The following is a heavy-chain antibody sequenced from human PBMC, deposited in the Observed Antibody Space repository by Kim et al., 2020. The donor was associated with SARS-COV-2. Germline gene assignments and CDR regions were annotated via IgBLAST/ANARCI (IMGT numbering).Heavy chain of an antibody. D-gene: IGHD3-3*01. V-gene: IGHV3-23*01. CDR3: AKGSGLGVTIFGVIIMPDDAFDI. J-gene: IGHJ3*02. CDR2: ISGSGGST. Sequence: GGSLRLSCAASGFTFSSYAMTWVRQAPGKGLEWVSAISGSGGSTYYADSVKGRFTISRDNSKNTLYLQMNSLRAEDTAVYYCAKGSGLGVTIFGVIIMPDDAFDIWGQGTMVTVSS. CDR1: GFTFSSYA.